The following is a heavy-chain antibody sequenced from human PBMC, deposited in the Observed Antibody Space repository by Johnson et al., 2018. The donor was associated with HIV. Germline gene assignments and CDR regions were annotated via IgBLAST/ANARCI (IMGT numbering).Heavy chain of an antibody. Sequence: QVQLVESGGGVVQPGRSLRLSCAASGFTFSSYGMHWVRQAPGKGLEWVAVISYDGSNKYYSASVKGRFTISTDNSNNTLYLQMNSLRAEDTAVYYCAKGLVAAALRWGGAFDIWGQGTMVTVSS. CDR3: AKGLVAAALRWGGAFDI. CDR2: ISYDGSNK. V-gene: IGHV3-30*18. D-gene: IGHD2-2*01. J-gene: IGHJ3*02. CDR1: GFTFSSYG.